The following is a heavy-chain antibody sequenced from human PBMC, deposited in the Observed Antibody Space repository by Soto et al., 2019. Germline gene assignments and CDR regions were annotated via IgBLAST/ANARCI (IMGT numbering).Heavy chain of an antibody. CDR2: INHSGST. J-gene: IGHJ5*02. CDR3: ARARSMVRGVIIFNWFDP. Sequence: SETLSLTCAVYGGSVSGYYWSWIRQPPGKGLEWIGEINHSGSTNYNPSLKSRVTISVDASKNQFSLKLSSVTAADTAVYYCARARSMVRGVIIFNWFDPWGQGTLVTVSS. V-gene: IGHV4-34*01. CDR1: GGSVSGYY. D-gene: IGHD3-10*01.